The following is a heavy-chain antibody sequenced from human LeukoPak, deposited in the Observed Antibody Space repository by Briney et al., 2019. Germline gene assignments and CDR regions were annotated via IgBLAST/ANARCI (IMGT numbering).Heavy chain of an antibody. CDR2: IYPGDSDT. J-gene: IGHJ4*02. CDR3: ARHVDSGTYYFQY. CDR1: GYSFTSYW. V-gene: IGHV5-51*01. Sequence: GETLKISCKGSGYSFTSYWIGWVRQMPGKGLEWMGIIYPGDSDTIYSPSFQGQVTISADKSISTAYLQWSSLKASDTAMYYCARHVDSGTYYFQYWGQGTLVTVSP. D-gene: IGHD1-26*01.